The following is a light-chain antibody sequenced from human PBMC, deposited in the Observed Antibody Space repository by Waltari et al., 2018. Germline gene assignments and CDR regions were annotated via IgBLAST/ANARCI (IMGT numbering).Light chain of an antibody. CDR3: VQALQTPPWT. Sequence: DIVMTQSPLSLPVTPGEPASISCRSSQSLLHSNGYNYLDWYLQKPGQSPQLLIYLGSNRDSGVPDRFSGSGSGTDFTLKISRVEAEDVGVYYCVQALQTPPWTFGQGTKVDVK. V-gene: IGKV2-28*01. J-gene: IGKJ1*01. CDR2: LGS. CDR1: QSLLHSNGYNY.